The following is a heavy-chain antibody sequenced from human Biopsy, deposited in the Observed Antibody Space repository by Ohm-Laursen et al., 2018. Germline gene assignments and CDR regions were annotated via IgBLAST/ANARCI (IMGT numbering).Heavy chain of an antibody. Sequence: ASVKVSCNASGYTFTSYDITWVRQASGQGPEWIGWLNPVSGNSNFGQMFRGRVTVTSDTSISTAYMELSGLTSDDTATYYCGRAVRNQLLTDPWGQGTLVTVTS. V-gene: IGHV1-8*01. D-gene: IGHD1-7*01. CDR2: LNPVSGNS. CDR1: GYTFTSYD. CDR3: GRAVRNQLLTDP. J-gene: IGHJ5*02.